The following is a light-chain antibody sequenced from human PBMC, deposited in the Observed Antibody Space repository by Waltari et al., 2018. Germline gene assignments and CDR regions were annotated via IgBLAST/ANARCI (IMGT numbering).Light chain of an antibody. CDR1: SGLSSNV. V-gene: IGLV4-69*01. Sequence: QLVLTQSPSASASLGASVKPTCTLSSGLSSNVIAWLQQHPEKGPRYLLKVNSDGSHTKGDEIPDRFSGSSSGAERYLIISSLQSEDEADYYCQTGGHGTWVFGGGTKLTVL. CDR2: VNSDGSH. J-gene: IGLJ3*02. CDR3: QTGGHGTWV.